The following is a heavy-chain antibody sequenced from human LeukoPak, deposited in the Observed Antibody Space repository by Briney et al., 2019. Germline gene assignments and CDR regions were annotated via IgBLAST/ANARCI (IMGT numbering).Heavy chain of an antibody. Sequence: GGSLRLFCAASGFTFSGYEMNWVRQAPGKGLEWVSYISSSGSTIYYADSVKGRFTISRDNAKNSLYLHMNSLRAEDTAVYYCARNDYHFDLWGQGTLVTVSS. V-gene: IGHV3-48*03. D-gene: IGHD4-11*01. CDR3: ARNDYHFDL. CDR2: ISSSGSTI. J-gene: IGHJ4*02. CDR1: GFTFSGYE.